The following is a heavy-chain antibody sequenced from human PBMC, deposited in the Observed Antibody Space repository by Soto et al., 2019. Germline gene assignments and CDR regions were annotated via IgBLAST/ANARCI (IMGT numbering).Heavy chain of an antibody. Sequence: SETLSLTCIVSGVSISNYYWSWIRQPAGKGLEWIGRIYTSGNTNYNPSLKSRVAMSLDTSKNQLSLRLTSMTAADTAVYFCARAGYSGNYSGMDVWGQGTTVTVSS. CDR3: ARAGYSGNYSGMDV. CDR1: GVSISNYY. J-gene: IGHJ6*02. V-gene: IGHV4-4*07. CDR2: IYTSGNT. D-gene: IGHD5-12*01.